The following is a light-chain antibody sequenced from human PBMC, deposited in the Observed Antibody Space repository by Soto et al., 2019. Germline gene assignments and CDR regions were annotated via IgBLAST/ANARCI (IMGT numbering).Light chain of an antibody. J-gene: IGLJ2*01. CDR1: SSNMGTNT. V-gene: IGLV1-44*01. CDR2: NDN. Sequence: QSVLTQPPSASGTPGQGVAISCSGSSSNMGTNTVNWYQHLPGTGPKLLIYNDNQRPSGVPDRFFGSKSGTSASLAITGLQSEDEADYYCAAWDGTLTHILFGGGTKLTVL. CDR3: AAWDGTLTHIL.